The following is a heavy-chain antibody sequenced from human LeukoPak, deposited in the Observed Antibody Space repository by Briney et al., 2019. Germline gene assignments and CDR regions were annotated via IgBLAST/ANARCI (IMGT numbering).Heavy chain of an antibody. V-gene: IGHV3-33*01. CDR1: GFTFSSYG. D-gene: IGHD1-1*01. CDR3: ARGGTTGTTPTDY. J-gene: IGHJ4*02. CDR2: IWYDGSNK. Sequence: GRSLRLSCAASGFTFSSYGMHWVRQAPGKGLEWVAVIWYDGSNKYYADSVKGRFTISRDNSKNTLYLQMSSLRAEDTAVYYCARGGTTGTTPTDYWGQGTLVTVSS.